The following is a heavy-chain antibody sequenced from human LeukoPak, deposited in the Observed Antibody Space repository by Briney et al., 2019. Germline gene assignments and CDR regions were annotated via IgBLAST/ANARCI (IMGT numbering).Heavy chain of an antibody. CDR2: IYYSGGT. V-gene: IGHV4-59*01. D-gene: IGHD3-22*01. J-gene: IGHJ3*02. CDR3: AGASPYYDSSGQRTFDI. Sequence: SETLSLTCTVSGGSISSYYWNWIRQPPGKGLGWIGYIYYSGGTNYNPSLKSRVTISLDTFKNQFSLKLSSVTAADTAVYYCAGASPYYDSSGQRTFDIWGQGTMVTVSS. CDR1: GGSISSYY.